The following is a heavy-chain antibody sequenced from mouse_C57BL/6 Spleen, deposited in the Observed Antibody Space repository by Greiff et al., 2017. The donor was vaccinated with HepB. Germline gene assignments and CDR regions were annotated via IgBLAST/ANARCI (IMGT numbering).Heavy chain of an antibody. D-gene: IGHD1-1*01. CDR1: GYTFTSYW. Sequence: QVQLQQPGAELVKPGASVKLSCKASGYTFTSYWMHWVKQRPGQGLEWIGMIHPNSGSTNYNEKFKSKATLTVDKSSSTAYMQLSSLTSEDSAVYYCARIVATPSFDYWGQGTTLTVSS. J-gene: IGHJ2*01. V-gene: IGHV1-64*01. CDR2: IHPNSGST. CDR3: ARIVATPSFDY.